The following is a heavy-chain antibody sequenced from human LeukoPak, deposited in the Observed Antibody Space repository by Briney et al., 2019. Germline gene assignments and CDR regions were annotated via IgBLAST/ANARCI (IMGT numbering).Heavy chain of an antibody. CDR2: IKQDGSEK. CDR1: GFTFSSYW. J-gene: IGHJ6*02. Sequence: GGSLRLSCAASGFTFSSYWMSWVRQAPGKGLEWVANIKQDGSEKYYVDSVKGRFTISRDNAKNSLYLQMNSLRAEDTAVYYCAGGEVATMPFGPYYYYYGMDVWGQGTTVTVSS. CDR3: AGGEVATMPFGPYYYYYGMDV. D-gene: IGHD5-12*01. V-gene: IGHV3-7*01.